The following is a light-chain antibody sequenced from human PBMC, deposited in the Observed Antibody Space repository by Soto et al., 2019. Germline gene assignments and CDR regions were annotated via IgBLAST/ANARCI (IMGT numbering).Light chain of an antibody. V-gene: IGLV4-69*01. CDR2: LDSDGRH. CDR3: QTWGTGFVV. J-gene: IGLJ2*01. Sequence: QPVLTQSPSASASLGASVNLSCTLSSGHSTYAIAWHQQRPEKGPRYLMKLDSDGRHTKGDGIPDRFSGSSSGAARHLIISSLQSEDEADYYWQTWGTGFVVFGGGTKLTVL. CDR1: SGHSTYA.